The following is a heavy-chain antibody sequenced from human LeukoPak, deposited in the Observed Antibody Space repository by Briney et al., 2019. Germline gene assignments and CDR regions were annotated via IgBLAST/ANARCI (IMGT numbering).Heavy chain of an antibody. V-gene: IGHV3-53*01. J-gene: IGHJ3*02. CDR2: IYSGGST. CDR3: AKPDVYYGSGSGAFDI. Sequence: PGGSLRLSCAASGFTVSSNYMSWVRQAPGKGLEWVSVIYSGGSTYYAESVTGRLTISRDNSKNARYLQMNSLRAEDTAVYYCAKPDVYYGSGSGAFDIWGQGTMVTVSS. D-gene: IGHD3-10*01. CDR1: GFTVSSNY.